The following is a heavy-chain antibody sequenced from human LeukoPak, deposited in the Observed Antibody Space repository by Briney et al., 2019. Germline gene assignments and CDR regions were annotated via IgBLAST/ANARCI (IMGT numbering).Heavy chain of an antibody. Sequence: GGSLRLSCAASGFTFSTYAMNWVRQAPGKGLEWVSTISGSGGTTYHADSVKGRFTISRDNSRNTLYLQMNTLRAEDTAIYYCAKAYRPAGGTFDFWGQETLVTVSS. CDR3: AKAYRPAGGTFDF. J-gene: IGHJ5*01. V-gene: IGHV3-23*01. CDR1: GFTFSTYA. D-gene: IGHD6-13*01. CDR2: ISGSGGTT.